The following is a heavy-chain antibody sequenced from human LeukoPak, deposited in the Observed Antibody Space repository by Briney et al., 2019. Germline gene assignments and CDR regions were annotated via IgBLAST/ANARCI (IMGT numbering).Heavy chain of an antibody. CDR1: GGSFSGYY. D-gene: IGHD6-6*01. V-gene: IGHV4-34*01. CDR3: ARGSGAARPFDY. Sequence: PSETLSLTCAVYGGSFSGYYWSWIRQPPGKGLEWIGEINHSGSTNYNPSLKSRVTVSVDTSKNQFSLKLSSVTAADTAVYYCARGSGAARPFDYWGQGTLVTVSS. J-gene: IGHJ4*02. CDR2: INHSGST.